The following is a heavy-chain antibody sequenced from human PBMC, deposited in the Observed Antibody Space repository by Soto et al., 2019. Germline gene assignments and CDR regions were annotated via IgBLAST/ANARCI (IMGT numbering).Heavy chain of an antibody. CDR2: IYYSGST. J-gene: IGHJ3*02. CDR1: VVSISSSSYY. Sequence: SETLSLTCTFSVVSISSSSYYCGWIRQPPWKGLEWIGSIYYSGSTYYNPSLKSRVTISVDTSKNQFSLKLSSVTAADTAVYYCARHVSPLLEMATIRDEDAFVIWGQWTTVTV. D-gene: IGHD5-12*01. V-gene: IGHV4-39*01. CDR3: ARHVSPLLEMATIRDEDAFVI.